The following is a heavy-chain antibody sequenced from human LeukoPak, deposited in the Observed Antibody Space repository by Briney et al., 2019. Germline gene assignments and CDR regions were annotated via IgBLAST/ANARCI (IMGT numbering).Heavy chain of an antibody. D-gene: IGHD3-22*01. CDR1: GYTFTSYG. CDR2: ISAYNGNT. J-gene: IGHJ4*02. CDR3: ARDFPYYYDSSGYYYGY. Sequence: ASVKVSCKASGYTFTSYGISWVRQAPGQGLEWMGWISAYNGNTNYAQKLQGRVTMTTDTSTSTAYMELRSLRSDDTAVYYCARDFPYYYDSSGYYYGYWGQGTLVTVSS. V-gene: IGHV1-18*01.